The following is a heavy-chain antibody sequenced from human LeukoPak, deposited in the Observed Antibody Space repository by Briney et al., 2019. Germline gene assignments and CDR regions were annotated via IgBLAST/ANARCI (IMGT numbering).Heavy chain of an antibody. D-gene: IGHD6-19*01. Sequence: PGGSLRLSCAPSGFTFRSYGMHWVRQAPGKGLEGVADIWYDGSNKYYAAPVKGRFTISKDNSKNTLYLQKSRLRAEDTALYYWAGSSAWYEPIDYWGQGTLVTVSS. CDR3: AGSSAWYEPIDY. J-gene: IGHJ4*02. CDR2: IWYDGSNK. CDR1: GFTFRSYG. V-gene: IGHV3-33*01.